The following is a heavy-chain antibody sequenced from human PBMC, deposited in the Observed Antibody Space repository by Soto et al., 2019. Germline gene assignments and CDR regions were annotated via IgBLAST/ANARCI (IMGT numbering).Heavy chain of an antibody. J-gene: IGHJ2*01. D-gene: IGHD2-15*01. CDR2: ISRENGDT. V-gene: IGHV1-18*01. CDR3: GRCDCSVGSCDASGHFAL. CDR1: GYTFNNYG. Sequence: QVPLVQSGAEVKKPGASVKLSCKASGYTFNNYGISWVRQAPGQGLEWMGWISRENGDTDQAHTFQERVTMTTEASTNQASGELRNLRSDDTALYYCGRCDCSVGSCDASGHFALWGRGTLITVSS.